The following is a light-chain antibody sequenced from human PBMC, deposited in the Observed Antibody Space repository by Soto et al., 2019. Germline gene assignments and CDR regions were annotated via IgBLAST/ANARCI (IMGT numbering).Light chain of an antibody. CDR3: TSYTTSFTYV. Sequence: QSVLTQPASVSGSPGQSITISCTGTSSDVGGYNFVSWYQHHPGKAPKLIIYDVSNRPSGVSNRFSGSKSGNTASLTISGLQAEDDADYYCTSYTTSFTYVFGTGTEVTVL. CDR1: SSDVGGYNF. J-gene: IGLJ1*01. CDR2: DVS. V-gene: IGLV2-14*03.